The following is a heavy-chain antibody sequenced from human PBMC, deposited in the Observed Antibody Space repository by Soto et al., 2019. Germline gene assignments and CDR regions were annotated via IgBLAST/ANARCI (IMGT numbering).Heavy chain of an antibody. V-gene: IGHV1-18*01. J-gene: IGHJ4*02. CDR2: ISAYNGNT. Sequence: SVTVSCKASGYTYTSYGISWVRQEPGQGLEWMGWISAYNGNTNYAQKLQGRVTITADESTSTAYMELSSLRSEDTAVYYCARVRGEMATITALSLAFDYWGQGTLVTVSS. CDR1: GYTYTSYG. D-gene: IGHD5-12*01. CDR3: ARVRGEMATITALSLAFDY.